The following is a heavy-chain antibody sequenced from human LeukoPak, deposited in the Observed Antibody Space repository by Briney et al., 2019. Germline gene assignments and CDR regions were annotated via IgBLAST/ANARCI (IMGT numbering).Heavy chain of an antibody. Sequence: GGSLRLSCAASGFTFSSYWMSWVRQAPGKGLEWVANIKQDGSEKYYVDSVKGRFTISRDNPKNSLYLQMNSLRGEDTAVYYCARGDYSPNWFDPWGQGTLVTVSS. CDR2: IKQDGSEK. D-gene: IGHD4-4*01. CDR3: ARGDYSPNWFDP. V-gene: IGHV3-7*01. CDR1: GFTFSSYW. J-gene: IGHJ5*02.